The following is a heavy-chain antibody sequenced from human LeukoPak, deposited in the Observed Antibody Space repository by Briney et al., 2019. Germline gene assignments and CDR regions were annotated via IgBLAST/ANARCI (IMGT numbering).Heavy chain of an antibody. V-gene: IGHV3-66*01. Sequence: GGSLRLSCAASGFTVSSNYMSWVRQAPGKGLECVSVIYSGGSTYYADSVKGRFTISRDNSKNTLYPQMNSLRAEDTAVYYCARAYSSSFNFDYWGQGTLVTVSS. D-gene: IGHD6-6*01. CDR3: ARAYSSSFNFDY. CDR2: IYSGGST. J-gene: IGHJ4*02. CDR1: GFTVSSNY.